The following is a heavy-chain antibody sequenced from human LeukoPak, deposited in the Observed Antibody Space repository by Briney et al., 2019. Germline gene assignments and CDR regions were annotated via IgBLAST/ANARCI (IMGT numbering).Heavy chain of an antibody. D-gene: IGHD3-22*01. Sequence: SETLSLTCTVSGGSISSYYWSWIRQPAGKGLEWIGRIYTSGSTNYNPSLKSRVTMSVDTSKNQFSLKLSSVTAADTAVYYCARDSLIRYDSSGYNWFDPWGQGTLVTVSS. V-gene: IGHV4-4*07. J-gene: IGHJ5*02. CDR2: IYTSGST. CDR1: GGSISSYY. CDR3: ARDSLIRYDSSGYNWFDP.